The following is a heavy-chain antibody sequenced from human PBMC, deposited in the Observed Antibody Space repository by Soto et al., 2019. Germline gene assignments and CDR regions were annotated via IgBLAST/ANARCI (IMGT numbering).Heavy chain of an antibody. CDR1: GFTFSSYG. Sequence: GGSLRLSCAASGFTFSSYGMHWVRQAPGKGLEWVAVIWYDGSNKYYADSVKGRFTISRDNSKNTLYLQMNSLRAEDTAVYYCARDDGYCSSTSCPNSNWGQGTLVTVSS. CDR2: IWYDGSNK. V-gene: IGHV3-33*01. CDR3: ARDDGYCSSTSCPNSN. D-gene: IGHD2-2*03. J-gene: IGHJ4*02.